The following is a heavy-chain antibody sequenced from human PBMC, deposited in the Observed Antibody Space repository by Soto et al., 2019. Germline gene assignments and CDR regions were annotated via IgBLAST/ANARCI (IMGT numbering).Heavy chain of an antibody. CDR1: GDSVSSNTAA. J-gene: IGHJ4*02. CDR3: ARGVAGSGFDL. CDR2: TYYMSNWRH. V-gene: IGHV6-1*01. D-gene: IGHD6-19*01. Sequence: PSQTLSLTCAISGDSVSSNTAALNWIRSSPSRGLEWLGRTYYMSNWRHDYAVSVKSRITVNPDTSKNHFSLQLNSVTPDDTAVYYCARGVAGSGFDLWGQGTLVTVSS.